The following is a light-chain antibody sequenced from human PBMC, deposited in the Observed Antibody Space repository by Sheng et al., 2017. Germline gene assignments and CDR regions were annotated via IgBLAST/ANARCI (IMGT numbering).Light chain of an antibody. J-gene: IGKJ2*01. Sequence: DIQMTQSPSSLSASVGDRVTITCRASQSVSDYLNWYQQKPGKTPNLLIYAASTLRSGVPSRFSGSGSGTDFILTISSLQPEDFASYYCQQSYTAPLYSFGQGTNLEIQ. CDR2: AAS. CDR1: QSVSDY. CDR3: QQSYTAPLYS. V-gene: IGKV1-39*01.